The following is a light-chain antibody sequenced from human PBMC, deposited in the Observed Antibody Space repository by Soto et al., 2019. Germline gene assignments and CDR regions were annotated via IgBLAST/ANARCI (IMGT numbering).Light chain of an antibody. CDR3: AAWDDSLNGYV. CDR2: SND. J-gene: IGLJ1*01. CDR1: SSNIGSNS. V-gene: IGLV1-44*01. Sequence: QSVLTQPPSASGTPGQRVTISCSGSSSNIGSNSVNWYQQLPGTAPKLLIYSNDRRPSGVPDRFSGSKSGTSASLAISGLQSEDEADNYCAAWDDSLNGYVFGTGTKVTVL.